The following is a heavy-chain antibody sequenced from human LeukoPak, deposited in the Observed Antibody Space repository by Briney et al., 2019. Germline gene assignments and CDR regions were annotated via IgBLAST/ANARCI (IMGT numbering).Heavy chain of an antibody. Sequence: PGGSLRLPCAASGFTFSSYGMHWVRQAPGKGLEWVAVIWYDGSNKYYADSVKGRFTISRDNSKNTLYLQMNSLRAEDTAVYYCARVDYYDSSGYFDYWGQGTLVTVSS. CDR1: GFTFSSYG. V-gene: IGHV3-33*01. CDR3: ARVDYYDSSGYFDY. D-gene: IGHD3-22*01. J-gene: IGHJ4*02. CDR2: IWYDGSNK.